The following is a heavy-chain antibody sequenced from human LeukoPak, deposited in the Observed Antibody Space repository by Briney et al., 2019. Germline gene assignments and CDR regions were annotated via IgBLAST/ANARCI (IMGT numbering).Heavy chain of an antibody. CDR3: TRTVLDCKNGVCYDY. Sequence: ASVKVSCKTSGYTFTNYGISWVRQAPGQGREWMGWISPYNGNTMYAQKLQGRVTATTDTSTSTAYMELRSLRSDDTAVYYCTRTVLDCKNGVCYDYWGQGTLVTVSS. V-gene: IGHV1-18*01. CDR2: ISPYNGNT. J-gene: IGHJ4*02. D-gene: IGHD2-8*01. CDR1: GYTFTNYG.